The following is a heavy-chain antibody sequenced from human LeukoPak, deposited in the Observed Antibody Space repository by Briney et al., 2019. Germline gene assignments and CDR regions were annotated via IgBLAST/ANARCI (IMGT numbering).Heavy chain of an antibody. J-gene: IGHJ4*02. V-gene: IGHV4-34*01. CDR3: ARGPVRSGILGY. D-gene: IGHD1-1*01. CDR1: GGSFSGYY. Sequence: SETLSLTCAVYGGSFSGYYWSWIRQPLGKGLEWIGEINHSGSTNYNPSLKSRVTISVDTSKNQFSLKLSSVPAADTAVYYCARGPVRSGILGYWGQGTLVTVSS. CDR2: INHSGST.